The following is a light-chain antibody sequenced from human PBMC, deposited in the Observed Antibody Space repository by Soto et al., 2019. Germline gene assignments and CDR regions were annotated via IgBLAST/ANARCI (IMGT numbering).Light chain of an antibody. CDR3: QQYNNWPPWRT. CDR1: QSVSSN. Sequence: EIVMTQSPATLSVSPGERATLSCRASQSVSSNLAWYQQKPGQAPRLLIYGASTRATGIPARFSGSGSGTEFTLTINSLQSEDFAVYYCQQYNNWPPWRTFGQGTKVEIK. V-gene: IGKV3-15*01. J-gene: IGKJ1*01. CDR2: GAS.